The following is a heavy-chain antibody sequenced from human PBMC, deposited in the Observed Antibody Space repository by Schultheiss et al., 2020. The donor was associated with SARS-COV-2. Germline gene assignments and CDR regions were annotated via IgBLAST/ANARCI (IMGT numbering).Heavy chain of an antibody. V-gene: IGHV1-2*02. CDR1: GYTFTSYD. CDR2: INPNSGGT. D-gene: IGHD6-19*01. Sequence: ASVKVSCKASGYTFTSYDINWVRQAPGQGLEWMGWINPNSGGTNYAQKFQGRVTMTRDTSISTAYMELSRLRSDDTAVYYCARDLGSSGWYYLVAAFDIWGQGTMVTVSS. J-gene: IGHJ3*02. CDR3: ARDLGSSGWYYLVAAFDI.